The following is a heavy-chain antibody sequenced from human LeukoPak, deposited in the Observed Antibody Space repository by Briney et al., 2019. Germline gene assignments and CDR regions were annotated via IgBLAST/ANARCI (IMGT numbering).Heavy chain of an antibody. CDR2: IIPIFGTA. V-gene: IGHV1-69*13. J-gene: IGHJ4*02. CDR1: GGTFSSYA. Sequence: SVTVSCKASGGTFSSYAISWVRQAPGQGLEWMGGIIPIFGTANYAQKFQGRVTITADESTSTAYMELSSLRSEDTAVYYCARDLWGMVRGVANWGQGTLVTVSS. CDR3: ARDLWGMVRGVAN. D-gene: IGHD3-10*01.